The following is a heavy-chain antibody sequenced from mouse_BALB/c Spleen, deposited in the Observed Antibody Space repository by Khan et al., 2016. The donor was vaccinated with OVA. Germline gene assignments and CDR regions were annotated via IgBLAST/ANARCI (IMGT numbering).Heavy chain of an antibody. CDR3: ARKNYYGYGVDY. Sequence: EVKLLESGPGLVQPSQSLSLTCTVTGYSITTNYAWDWIRQFPGNKLEWMGYISYSGSTSYNPSLKSRISITRDTSKNQFVLQLNSVTTEDTATYYWARKNYYGYGVDYWGQGTSVTVSS. V-gene: IGHV3-2*02. CDR2: ISYSGST. D-gene: IGHD1-1*01. CDR1: GYSITTNYA. J-gene: IGHJ4*01.